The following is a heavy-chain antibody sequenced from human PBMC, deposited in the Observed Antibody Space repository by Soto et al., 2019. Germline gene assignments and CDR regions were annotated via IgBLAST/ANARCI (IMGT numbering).Heavy chain of an antibody. CDR3: ARDLKAEAGIFAY. Sequence: EVQLVESGGGLVKPGGSLRLSCAASGFTFSSYSMNWVRQAPGKGLEWVSSISTSSSYIYYADSVKGRFTISRDNAKNSLYLQMNSLRAEDTAVYYCARDLKAEAGIFAYWGQGTLVTVSS. D-gene: IGHD6-13*01. CDR2: ISTSSSYI. CDR1: GFTFSSYS. J-gene: IGHJ4*02. V-gene: IGHV3-21*01.